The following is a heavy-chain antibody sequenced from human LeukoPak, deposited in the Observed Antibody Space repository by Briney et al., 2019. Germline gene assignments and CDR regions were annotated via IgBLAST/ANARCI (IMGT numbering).Heavy chain of an antibody. CDR2: IYTSGST. Sequence: PSETLSLTCTVSGGSISSGSYYWSWIRQPAGKGLEWIGRIYTSGSTNYNPSLKSRVTISVDTSKNQFSLKLSSVTAADTAVYYCARNRAPPSVVARPPYYYYYMDVWGKGTTATVSS. CDR3: ARNRAPPSVVARPPYYYYYMDV. V-gene: IGHV4-61*02. J-gene: IGHJ6*03. CDR1: GGSISSGSYY. D-gene: IGHD2-15*01.